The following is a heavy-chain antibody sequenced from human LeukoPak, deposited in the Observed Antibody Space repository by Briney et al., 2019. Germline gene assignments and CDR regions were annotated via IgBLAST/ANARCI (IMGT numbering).Heavy chain of an antibody. J-gene: IGHJ4*02. D-gene: IGHD3-16*01. Sequence: SGPALVKPTQTLTLTCTFSGFSLTTSGMRVSWIRQPPGKALEWLARIDWDDDKFSSTSLKTRLTISKDTSKNQVVLTMTNMDPGATAPYSCARGGGGANIDYWGQGTLVTVSS. CDR3: ARGGGGANIDY. CDR1: GFSLTTSGMR. CDR2: IDWDDDK. V-gene: IGHV2-70*04.